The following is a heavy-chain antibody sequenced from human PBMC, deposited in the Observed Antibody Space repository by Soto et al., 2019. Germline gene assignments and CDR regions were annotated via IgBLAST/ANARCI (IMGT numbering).Heavy chain of an antibody. J-gene: IGHJ4*02. CDR1: GFTFSNYA. Sequence: GGSLRLSCAASGFTFSNYAMSWVRQAPGKGLEWISTISGSGADTYYADSVKGRFTISRDNSQNTLYLQMHSLRAEDTALYYCASYYYASSGYNYVGLRHFDSWGQGTLVNVSS. CDR3: ASYYYASSGYNYVGLRHFDS. CDR2: ISGSGADT. D-gene: IGHD3-22*01. V-gene: IGHV3-23*01.